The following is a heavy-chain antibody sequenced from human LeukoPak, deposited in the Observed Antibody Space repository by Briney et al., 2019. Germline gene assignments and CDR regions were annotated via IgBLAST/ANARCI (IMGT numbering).Heavy chain of an antibody. Sequence: ASVKVSCKASGYTFTSYAMNWVRHAPGQGLEWMGWINTNTGNPTYAQGFTGRFVFPLDTSVSTAYLQISSLKAEDTAVYYCARDLSSALYVWGKGTTVTVSP. CDR1: GYTFTSYA. D-gene: IGHD3-10*01. CDR2: INTNTGNP. CDR3: ARDLSSALYV. V-gene: IGHV7-4-1*02. J-gene: IGHJ6*04.